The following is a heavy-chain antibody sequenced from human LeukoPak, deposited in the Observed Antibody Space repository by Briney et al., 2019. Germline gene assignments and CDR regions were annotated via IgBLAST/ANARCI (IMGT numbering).Heavy chain of an antibody. D-gene: IGHD3-3*01. Sequence: GGSLRLSCAAAGFTFDDYAMHWVRQAPGKGLEWVSLISGDGGSTYYADSVKGRFTISRDNSKNSLYLQMNSLRTEDTALYYCAKGGFWSGYYTREEYYYYYYMDVWGKGTTVTVSS. V-gene: IGHV3-43*02. CDR1: GFTFDDYA. CDR3: AKGGFWSGYYTREEYYYYYYMDV. J-gene: IGHJ6*03. CDR2: ISGDGGST.